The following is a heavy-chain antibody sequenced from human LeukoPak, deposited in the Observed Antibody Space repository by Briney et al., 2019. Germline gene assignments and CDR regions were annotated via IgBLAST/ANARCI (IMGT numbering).Heavy chain of an antibody. D-gene: IGHD3-22*01. CDR1: GFTFSSYW. CDR2: IKQDGSEK. CDR3: ARDHHYYDSRASSLY. J-gene: IGHJ4*02. Sequence: GGSLRLSCAASGFTFSSYWTSWVRQAPGKGLEWVANIKQDGSEKYYVDSVKGRFTISRDNAKNSLYLQMNSLRAEDTAVYYCARDHHYYDSRASSLYWGQGTLVTVSS. V-gene: IGHV3-7*03.